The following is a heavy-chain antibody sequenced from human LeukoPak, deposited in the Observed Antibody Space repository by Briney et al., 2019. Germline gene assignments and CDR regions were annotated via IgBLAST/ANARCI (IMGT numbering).Heavy chain of an antibody. CDR1: GYTFTSYG. V-gene: IGHV1-18*01. Sequence: GASVKVSCKASGYTFTSYGISWVRQAPGQGLEWMGWIDAYNGNTNYAQKLQGRVTMTTDTSTSTAYMELRSLRSDDTAVYYCARQGPYSSSWYYYYYYMDVWAKGPRSPSP. CDR2: IDAYNGNT. J-gene: IGHJ6*03. D-gene: IGHD6-13*01. CDR3: ARQGPYSSSWYYYYYYMDV.